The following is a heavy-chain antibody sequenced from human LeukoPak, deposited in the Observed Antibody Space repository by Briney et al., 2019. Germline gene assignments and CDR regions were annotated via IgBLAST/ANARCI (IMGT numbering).Heavy chain of an antibody. CDR2: INGDGSST. Sequence: GGSLRLSCAASGFTFSSYSMNWVRQPPGKGLVWVSRINGDGSSTSYADAVKGRFTISRDNAKNTLYLRMNSLRAEDTAVYYCARGGLTGTTIPYFDYWGQGTLVTVSS. CDR1: GFTFSSYS. J-gene: IGHJ4*02. D-gene: IGHD1-7*01. V-gene: IGHV3-74*01. CDR3: ARGGLTGTTIPYFDY.